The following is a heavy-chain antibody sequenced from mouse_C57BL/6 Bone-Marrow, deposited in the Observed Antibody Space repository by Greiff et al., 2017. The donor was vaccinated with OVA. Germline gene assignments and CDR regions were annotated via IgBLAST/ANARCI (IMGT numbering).Heavy chain of an antibody. Sequence: VKLMESGPELVKPGASVKISCKASGYSFTSYYIHWVKQRPGQGLEWIGWIYPGSGNTKYNEKFKGKATLTADTSSSTAYMQLSSLTSEDSAVDYCARWEDGGLGFAYWGQGTLVTVSA. D-gene: IGHD2-13*01. CDR3: ARWEDGGLGFAY. CDR2: IYPGSGNT. CDR1: GYSFTSYY. J-gene: IGHJ3*01. V-gene: IGHV1-66*01.